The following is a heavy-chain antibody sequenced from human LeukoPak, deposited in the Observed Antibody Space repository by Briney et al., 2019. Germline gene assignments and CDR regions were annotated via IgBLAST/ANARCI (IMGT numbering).Heavy chain of an antibody. CDR2: ISSNGGST. V-gene: IGHV3-64*01. CDR1: GFTFSSYA. CDR3: ARGDKQLVFNRNKGGFDP. Sequence: PGGSLRLSCAASGFTFSSYAMHWVRQAPGKGLEYVSAISSNGGSTYYANSVKGRFTISRDNSKNTLYLQMNSLRTEDTAVYYCARGDKQLVFNRNKGGFDPWGQGTLVTVSS. D-gene: IGHD6-13*01. J-gene: IGHJ5*02.